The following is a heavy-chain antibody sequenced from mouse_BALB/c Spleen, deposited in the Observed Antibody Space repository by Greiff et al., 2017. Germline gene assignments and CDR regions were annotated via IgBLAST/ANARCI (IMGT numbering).Heavy chain of an antibody. CDR2: ISYSGST. D-gene: IGHD2-2*01. J-gene: IGHJ4*01. Sequence: EVKLMESGPGLVKPSQSLSLTCTVTGYSITSDYAWNWIRQFPGNKLEWMGYISYSGSTSYNPSLKSRISITRDTSKNQFFLQLNSVTTEDTATYYCARTLLYWGYDRDAMDYWGQGTSVTVSS. V-gene: IGHV3-2*02. CDR1: GYSITSDYA. CDR3: ARTLLYWGYDRDAMDY.